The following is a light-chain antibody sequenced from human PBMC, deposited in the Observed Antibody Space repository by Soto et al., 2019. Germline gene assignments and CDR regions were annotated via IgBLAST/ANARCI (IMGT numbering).Light chain of an antibody. V-gene: IGLV2-14*01. CDR2: EVS. CDR1: SRTFGGYNY. Sequence: QSALPKPPPVLGPPGQPITISSLGTSRTFGGYNYVSWYQQHPGKPPKLMIYEVSNRPSGVSNRFSGSKSGNTASLTISGLQAEDEADYYCSSYTSSSTNYVFGTGTKLTVL. CDR3: SSYTSSSTNYV. J-gene: IGLJ1*01.